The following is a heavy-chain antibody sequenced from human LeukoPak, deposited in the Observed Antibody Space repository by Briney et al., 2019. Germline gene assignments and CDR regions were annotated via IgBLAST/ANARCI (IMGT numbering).Heavy chain of an antibody. J-gene: IGHJ6*02. CDR3: AGAEAPPVYYYGMDV. CDR1: GGSISSYY. V-gene: IGHV4-4*07. CDR2: IYTSGST. Sequence: SETLSLTCTVSGGSISSYYWSWIRQPAGKGLEWIGRIYTSGSTNYNPSLKSRVTMSVDTSKNQFSLKLSSVTAADTAVYYCAGAEAPPVYYYGMDVWGQGTTVTVSS.